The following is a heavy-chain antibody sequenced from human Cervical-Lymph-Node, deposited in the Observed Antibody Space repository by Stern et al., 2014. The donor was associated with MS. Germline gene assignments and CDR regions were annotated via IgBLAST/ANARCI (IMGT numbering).Heavy chain of an antibody. CDR3: ASPLTATAVPFGYYGMDV. CDR1: GGSFSNYA. Sequence: VQLEESGAEVKQPGSSVRVSCKASGGSFSNYAIRWVRQAPGQGLEWMGGIAPLFGKPNYASKFQGWATTTEDESTRPAHKEHSSLRSEDAAVYYCASPLTATAVPFGYYGMDVWGQGTTVTVS. J-gene: IGHJ6*02. CDR2: IAPLFGKP. D-gene: IGHD4-17*01. V-gene: IGHV1-69*01.